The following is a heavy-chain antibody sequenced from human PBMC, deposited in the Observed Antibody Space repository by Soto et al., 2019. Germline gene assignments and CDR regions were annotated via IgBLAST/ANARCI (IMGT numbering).Heavy chain of an antibody. J-gene: IGHJ4*02. CDR3: ARHIGGDHFDY. V-gene: IGHV3-23*01. Sequence: SCAASGFTFSSYAMSWVRQAPGKGLEWVSAISGSGGSTYYADSVKGRFTISVDTSKNQFSLKLSSVTAADTAVYHCARHIGGDHFDYWGQGTLVTVSS. D-gene: IGHD2-21*02. CDR1: GFTFSSYA. CDR2: ISGSGGST.